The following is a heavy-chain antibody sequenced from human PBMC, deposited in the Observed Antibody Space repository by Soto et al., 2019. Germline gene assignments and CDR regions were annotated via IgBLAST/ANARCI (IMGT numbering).Heavy chain of an antibody. CDR2: INPDGAT. CDR1: GGSFSGYY. Sequence: SETLSLTCAVYGGSFSGYYWDWIRQHPGKGLEWIGEINPDGATNYTPSLRGRVTISIDTSRNQFSLKLSSVTAADTAVYYCAKEQAHSYADTSSIFDYWGQGTLVTVSS. CDR3: AKEQAHSYADTSSIFDY. D-gene: IGHD5-18*01. J-gene: IGHJ4*02. V-gene: IGHV4-34*01.